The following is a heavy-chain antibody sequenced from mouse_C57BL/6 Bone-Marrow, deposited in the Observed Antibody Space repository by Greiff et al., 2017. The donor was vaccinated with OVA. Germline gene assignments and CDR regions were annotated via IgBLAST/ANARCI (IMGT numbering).Heavy chain of an antibody. V-gene: IGHV1-72*01. CDR1: GYTFTSYW. CDR2: IGPNSGGT. CDR3: ARGGFYYDYY. J-gene: IGHJ2*01. Sequence: QVQLQQPGAELVKPGASVKLSCMASGYTFTSYWMHWVKQRPGRGLEWIGRIGPNSGGTKYNEKVKSKATLTVDKHSSTAYMQLSSLTSEDSAVYYCARGGFYYDYYWGQGTTLTVSS. D-gene: IGHD2-4*01.